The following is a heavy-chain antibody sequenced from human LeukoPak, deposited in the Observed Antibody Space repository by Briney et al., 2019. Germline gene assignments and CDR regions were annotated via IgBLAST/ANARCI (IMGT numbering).Heavy chain of an antibody. V-gene: IGHV1-18*01. CDR2: SSAYNGNT. CDR1: GYTFTSYG. Sequence: ASVKVSCKASGYTFTSYGICWVRQAPGQGLEWMGWSSAYNGNTNYAQKLQGRVTMTTDTSTSTAYMELRSLRSDDTAVYYCARYTVLRYFDWSPNYNWFDPWGQGTLVTVSS. CDR3: ARYTVLRYFDWSPNYNWFDP. D-gene: IGHD3-9*01. J-gene: IGHJ5*02.